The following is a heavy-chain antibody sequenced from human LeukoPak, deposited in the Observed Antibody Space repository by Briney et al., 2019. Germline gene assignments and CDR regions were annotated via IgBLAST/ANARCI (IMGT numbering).Heavy chain of an antibody. Sequence: SVKVSRKASGGTFSSYAISWVRQAPGQGLEWMGRIIPIFGTANYAQKFQGRVTITTDESTSTAYMELSSLRSEDTAVYYCARTLKSDDFWSGYYYYYMDVWGKGTTVTVSS. J-gene: IGHJ6*03. V-gene: IGHV1-69*05. CDR2: IIPIFGTA. CDR3: ARTLKSDDFWSGYYYYYMDV. CDR1: GGTFSSYA. D-gene: IGHD3-3*01.